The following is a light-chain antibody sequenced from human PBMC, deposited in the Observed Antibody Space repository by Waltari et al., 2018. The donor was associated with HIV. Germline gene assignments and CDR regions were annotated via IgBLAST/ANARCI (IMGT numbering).Light chain of an antibody. V-gene: IGLV10-54*04. CDR3: ATWDISLSAVV. J-gene: IGLJ2*01. CDR1: SNNVGNQG. CDR2: SDN. Sequence: QAGLTQPPSVSKGMRQTATLTCTGNSNNVGNQGAAWLQQHQGHPPKLLSYSDNKRPSGISEGFSASKSANPASLTITGVQPEDEADYFCATWDISLSAVVFGGGTTLTVL.